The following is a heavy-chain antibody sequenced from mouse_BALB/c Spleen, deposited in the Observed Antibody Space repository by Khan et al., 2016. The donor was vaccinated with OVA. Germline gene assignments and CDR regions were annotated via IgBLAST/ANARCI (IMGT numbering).Heavy chain of an antibody. CDR2: IWSDGKT. CDR1: GFSLTSYG. J-gene: IGHJ4*01. V-gene: IGHV2-6*02. D-gene: IGHD2-4*01. Sequence: QVQLKQSGPGLVAPSQSLSITCTVSGFSLTSYGVHWVRQPPGKGLEWLVVIWSDGKTTYNSTLKSRLSISKDNSKSQVFLKMNSLQTDDTAMYYCARNTHMIPTVMDYWGQGTSVTVSS. CDR3: ARNTHMIPTVMDY.